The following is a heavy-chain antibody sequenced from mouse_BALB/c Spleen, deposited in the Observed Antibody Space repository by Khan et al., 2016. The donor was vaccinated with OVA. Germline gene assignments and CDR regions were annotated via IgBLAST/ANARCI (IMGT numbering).Heavy chain of an antibody. D-gene: IGHD1-1*02. Sequence: QVQLQQPGAELVRPGASVKLSCKASGYTFTSFWMNWVTERPGQGLEWIGMIDPSDRETHYNQMFKDKATLTVDKSSSTAYMQLSGLTSEDSAVXSFARGWFCTSFAYWDQGTLVTVSA. V-gene: IGHV1-61*01. CDR3: ARGWFCTSFAY. J-gene: IGHJ3*01. CDR2: IDPSDRET. CDR1: GYTFTSFW.